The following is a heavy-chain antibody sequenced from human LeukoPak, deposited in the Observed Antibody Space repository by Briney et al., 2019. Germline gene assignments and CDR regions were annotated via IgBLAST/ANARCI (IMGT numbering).Heavy chain of an antibody. CDR2: IAQDGGEK. CDR3: AREWNIQYSMGVDY. D-gene: IGHD3-3*01. J-gene: IGHJ4*02. Sequence: GGSLRLSCAASGFTFSSSFMSWVRQTPGKGLEWVANIAQDGGEKNYGGSVEGRFTIYRDNAKNSLYMEMNLLRAEDTAVYYCAREWNIQYSMGVDYWGQGTLVTVSS. V-gene: IGHV3-7*01. CDR1: GFTFSSSF.